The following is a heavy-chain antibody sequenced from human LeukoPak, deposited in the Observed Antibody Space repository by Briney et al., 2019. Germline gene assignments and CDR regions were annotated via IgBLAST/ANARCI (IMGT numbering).Heavy chain of an antibody. Sequence: ASVKVSCKASGYTLRDYFMFWVRQAPGQGLEWMGRINPNSGGTKYAQKFQGRVTMTRDTSISTAYMELSGLRSDDAAVFYCARVFSSGRFGFDIWGPGTVVAVSS. CDR2: INPNSGGT. V-gene: IGHV1-2*06. J-gene: IGHJ3*02. CDR1: GYTLRDYF. CDR3: ARVFSSGRFGFDI. D-gene: IGHD6-19*01.